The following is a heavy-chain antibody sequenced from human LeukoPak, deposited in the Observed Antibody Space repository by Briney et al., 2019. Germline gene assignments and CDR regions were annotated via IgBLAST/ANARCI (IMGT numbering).Heavy chain of an antibody. CDR1: GGSIGSYY. D-gene: IGHD3-10*01. J-gene: IGHJ6*02. CDR2: ISNTGST. V-gene: IGHV4-59*01. CDR3: ARSGSGSGTFYNSAYYYYGLDV. Sequence: SETLSLTCNVSGGSIGSYYYSWIRQPPGKGLEWIGYISNTGSTNSSPSLKSRVTISEDTSKNQLSLKLSSVTAADTAVYYCARSGSGSGTFYNSAYYYYGLDVWGQGTTVTVSS.